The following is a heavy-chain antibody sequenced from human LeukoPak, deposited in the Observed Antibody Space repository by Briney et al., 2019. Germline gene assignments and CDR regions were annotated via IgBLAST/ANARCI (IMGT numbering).Heavy chain of an antibody. CDR2: INHSGST. Sequence: KPSETLSLTCAVYGGSFSGYYWSWIRQPPGKGLEWIGEINHSGSTNYNPSLKSRVTISVDTSKNQFSLKLSSVTAADTAVYYCARGFRYIMVRGVIIHTYYYGMDVWGQGTTVTVSS. CDR1: GGSFSGYY. CDR3: ARGFRYIMVRGVIIHTYYYGMDV. V-gene: IGHV4-34*01. D-gene: IGHD3-10*01. J-gene: IGHJ6*02.